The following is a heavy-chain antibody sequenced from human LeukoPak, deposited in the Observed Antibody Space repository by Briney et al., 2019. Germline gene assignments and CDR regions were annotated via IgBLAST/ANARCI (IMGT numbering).Heavy chain of an antibody. Sequence: PGGSLRLSCAASGFTFSSYSMNWVRQAPGKGLEWVSYISSSSSTIYYADSVKGRFTISRDNAKSSLYLQMNSLRAEDTAVYYCARVSTVNPYWGQGTLVTVSS. CDR3: ARVSTVNPY. D-gene: IGHD1-14*01. J-gene: IGHJ4*02. V-gene: IGHV3-48*04. CDR1: GFTFSSYS. CDR2: ISSSSSTI.